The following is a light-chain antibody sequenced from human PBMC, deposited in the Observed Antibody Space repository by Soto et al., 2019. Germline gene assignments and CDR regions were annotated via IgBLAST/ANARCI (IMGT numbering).Light chain of an antibody. CDR3: QQYYSTPWT. CDR2: WAS. Sequence: DIVMTQSPDSLAVSLGEGATINCKSSQSVLYSSNNKNYLAWYQQKPGQPPKPLIYWASSRESGVPDRFSGSGSGTDFTLTISSLQAEDVAVYYCQQYYSTPWTFGQGTKVEIK. J-gene: IGKJ1*01. V-gene: IGKV4-1*01. CDR1: QSVLYSSNNKNY.